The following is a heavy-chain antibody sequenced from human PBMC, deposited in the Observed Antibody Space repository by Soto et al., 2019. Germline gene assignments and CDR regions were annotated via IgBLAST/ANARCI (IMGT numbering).Heavy chain of an antibody. CDR2: IGTAGDT. CDR3: ARGQEVGAHFFDS. J-gene: IGHJ4*02. D-gene: IGHD2-15*01. V-gene: IGHV3-13*01. CDR1: GSTFSGFD. Sequence: PGGSLRLSCAASGSTFSGFDMHWVRQPTGKGLEWVSTIGTAGDTYYAVSVKGRFTISRDNAKNSLSLQMNSLRAGDTAVYFCARGQEVGAHFFDSWGQGTQVTVSS.